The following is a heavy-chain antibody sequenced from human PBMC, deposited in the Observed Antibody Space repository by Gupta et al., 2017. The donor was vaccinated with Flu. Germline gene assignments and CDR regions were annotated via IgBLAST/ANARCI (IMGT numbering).Heavy chain of an antibody. CDR3: ARDLRFLEWLRGDY. CDR1: GFTFSSYE. J-gene: IGHJ4*02. Sequence: EVQLVESGGGLVQPGGSLRLSCAASGFTFSSYEMNWVRQAPGKGLEWVSYISSSGSTIYYADSVKARFTISRDNAKNSLYLQMNSLRAEDTAVYYCARDLRFLEWLRGDYWGQGTLVTVSS. D-gene: IGHD3-3*01. V-gene: IGHV3-48*03. CDR2: ISSSGSTI.